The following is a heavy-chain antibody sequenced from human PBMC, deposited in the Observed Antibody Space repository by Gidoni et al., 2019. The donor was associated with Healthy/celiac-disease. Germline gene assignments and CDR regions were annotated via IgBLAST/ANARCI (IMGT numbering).Heavy chain of an antibody. J-gene: IGHJ4*02. D-gene: IGHD3-22*01. CDR3: ARGLFRYYYDSSGAFSDY. V-gene: IGHV1-8*01. CDR2: MNPNSGNT. CDR1: GYTFTSYD. Sequence: QVQLVQSGAEVKKPGASVKVSCKASGYTFTSYDINWVRQATGQGLEWMGWMNPNSGNTCYAQKFQGRVTMTRNTSISTAYMELSSLRSEDTAVYYCARGLFRYYYDSSGAFSDYWGQGTLVTVSS.